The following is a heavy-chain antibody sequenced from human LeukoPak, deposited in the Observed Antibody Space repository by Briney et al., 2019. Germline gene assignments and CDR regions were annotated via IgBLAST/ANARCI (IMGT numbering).Heavy chain of an antibody. D-gene: IGHD2-8*01. CDR2: IYYGGST. CDR3: ARPGRPYATSVDP. V-gene: IGHV4-39*01. J-gene: IGHJ5*02. Sequence: PSETLSLTCTVSGGSISSSSYYWGWIRQPPGKGLEWIATIYYGGSTYYNPSLKSRVTISVDPSKNQFSLRLSSVTAADTAVYYCARPGRPYATSVDPWGQGTLVTVSS. CDR1: GGSISSSSYY.